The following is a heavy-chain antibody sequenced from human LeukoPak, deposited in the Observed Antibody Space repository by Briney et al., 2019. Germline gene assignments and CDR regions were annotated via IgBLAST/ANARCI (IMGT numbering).Heavy chain of an antibody. CDR3: GKDGGQYSSGPEFDP. J-gene: IGHJ5*02. CDR1: GIVFSNTA. V-gene: IGHV3-23*01. D-gene: IGHD6-19*01. Sequence: GGSLRLSCAASGIVFSNTAMNWARQSPGRGPEWVSAIRGGGERTLYACSVKGRFTISRDNSENMVYLQMNSLRADDTAIYYCGKDGGQYSSGPEFDPRGQGALVTVSS. CDR2: IRGGGERT.